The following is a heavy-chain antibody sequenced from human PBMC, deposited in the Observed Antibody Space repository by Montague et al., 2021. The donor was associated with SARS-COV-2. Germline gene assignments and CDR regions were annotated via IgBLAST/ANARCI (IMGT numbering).Heavy chain of an antibody. CDR3: VSPSMILVP. V-gene: IGHV4-39*01. CDR1: GGSIRTSDYY. J-gene: IGHJ4*02. CDR2: IDYSGYT. D-gene: IGHD3-22*01. Sequence: SETLSLTCSVSGGSIRTSDYYWGWIRQPPGKGLEWIGTIDYSGYTCYNPSLKSRVTISLDTSKNQFYLRLNSVTAADTAVYYCVSPSMILVPWGQGTLVTVSS.